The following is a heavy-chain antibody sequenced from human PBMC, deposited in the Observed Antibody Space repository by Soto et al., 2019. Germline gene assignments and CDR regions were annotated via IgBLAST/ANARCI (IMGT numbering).Heavy chain of an antibody. J-gene: IGHJ6*02. CDR3: ARARWLVGYYYYYALDA. D-gene: IGHD6-19*01. V-gene: IGHV4-59*01. Sequence: QVQLQESGPGLVKPSETLSLTCTVSGDSISDYYWSWIRQPPGKGLEWIGYIYYSGSTNYNTSLKSRVTISVDTSKNQFSLKLSSVTAADTAVYYCARARWLVGYYYYYALDAWGQGTTVTVSS. CDR1: GDSISDYY. CDR2: IYYSGST.